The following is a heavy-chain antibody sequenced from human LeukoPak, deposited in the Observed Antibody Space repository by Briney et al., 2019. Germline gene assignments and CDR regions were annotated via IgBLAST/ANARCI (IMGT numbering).Heavy chain of an antibody. Sequence: GGSLRLSCAASGFTFSSYWMSWVRKAPGKGLEWVANIKQDGSEKYYVDSVKGRFTISRDNAKNSLYLQMNSLRAEDTAVYYCARDERTGYDYGDYGDYYYGMDVWGQGTTVTVSS. J-gene: IGHJ6*02. V-gene: IGHV3-7*03. CDR1: GFTFSSYW. CDR3: ARDERTGYDYGDYGDYYYGMDV. D-gene: IGHD4-17*01. CDR2: IKQDGSEK.